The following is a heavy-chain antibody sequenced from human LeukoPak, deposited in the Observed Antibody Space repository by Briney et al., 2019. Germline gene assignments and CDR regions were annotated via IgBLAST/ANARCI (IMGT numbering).Heavy chain of an antibody. CDR1: GFTFSTYA. CDR3: AKDRGGRTYFDY. V-gene: IGHV3-23*01. D-gene: IGHD3-16*01. CDR2: ISSSGGTT. J-gene: IGHJ4*02. Sequence: PGGSLRLSCTASGFTFSTYAMSWVRQAPGKGLEWVSAISSSGGTTYYADSVKGRFTISRDNSKNTLYLQMNSLRAEDTAVYYCAKDRGGRTYFDYWGQGTLVTVSS.